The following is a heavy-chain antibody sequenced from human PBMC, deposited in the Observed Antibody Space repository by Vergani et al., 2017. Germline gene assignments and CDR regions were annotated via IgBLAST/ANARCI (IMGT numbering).Heavy chain of an antibody. J-gene: IGHJ5*02. V-gene: IGHV3-33*01. D-gene: IGHD2-21*01. CDR3: ARGLLELPRAGWFDP. CDR1: GFTFNQYG. Sequence: QVQLVESGGGVVQPGRSLRLSCAASGFTFNQYGMHWVRQAPGKGLEWVAFTRYDGNNKQYADSVKGRFTISRDYSKSTMYLQMNSLRDEDTGVYYCARGLLELPRAGWFDPWGQGTLVAVSS. CDR2: TRYDGNNK.